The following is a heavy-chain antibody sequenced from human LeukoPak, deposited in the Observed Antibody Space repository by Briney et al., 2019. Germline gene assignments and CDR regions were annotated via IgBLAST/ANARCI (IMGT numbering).Heavy chain of an antibody. CDR2: IYYSGST. Sequence: SETLSLTCTVSGGSISSYYWSWIRQPPGKGLEWIGYIYYSGSTNYNPSLKSRVTISVDTSKNQFSLKLSSVTAADTAVYYCARHSFGYYYDSSGYWDNWFDPWGQGTLVTVSS. J-gene: IGHJ5*02. CDR1: GGSISSYY. D-gene: IGHD3-22*01. V-gene: IGHV4-59*01. CDR3: ARHSFGYYYDSSGYWDNWFDP.